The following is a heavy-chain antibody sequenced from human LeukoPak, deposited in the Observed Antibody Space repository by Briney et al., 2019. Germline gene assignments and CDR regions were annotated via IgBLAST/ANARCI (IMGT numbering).Heavy chain of an antibody. CDR3: ARGLDSGYTY. D-gene: IGHD5-12*01. Sequence: SQTLSLTCTVSGGSFSSGSYYWSWIRQPAGKGLEWIGRIYTSGSTNYNPSLKSRVTISVDTSKIQFSLKLSSVTAADTAVYYCARGLDSGYTYWGQGTLVTVSS. CDR2: IYTSGST. J-gene: IGHJ4*02. V-gene: IGHV4-61*02. CDR1: GGSFSSGSYY.